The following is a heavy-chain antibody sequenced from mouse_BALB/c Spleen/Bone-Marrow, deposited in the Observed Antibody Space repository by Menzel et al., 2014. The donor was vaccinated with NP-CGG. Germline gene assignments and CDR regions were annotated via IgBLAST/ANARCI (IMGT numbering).Heavy chain of an antibody. J-gene: IGHJ2*01. V-gene: IGHV1-37*01. CDR1: GYSFTDYF. Sequence: VQLQQSGPELVKPGASVKISCKASGYSFTDYFMNWVKQSHGKSLEWIGRINPYNGVTFYNQNFKGKATLTVDKSSSTAHMELLSLTSEDSAVYYCVRWANWGQGPPLPVSS. D-gene: IGHD3-1*01. CDR2: INPYNGVT. CDR3: VRWAN.